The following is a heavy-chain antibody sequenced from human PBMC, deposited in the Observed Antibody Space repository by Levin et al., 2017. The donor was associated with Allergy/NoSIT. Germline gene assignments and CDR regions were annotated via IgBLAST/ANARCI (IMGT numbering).Heavy chain of an antibody. J-gene: IGHJ4*02. D-gene: IGHD3-16*02. CDR1: GFTFSSYS. CDR2: ISSSSSTI. V-gene: IGHV3-48*01. CDR3: ASQDYVWGSYRYGY. Sequence: GGSLRLSCAASGFTFSSYSMNWVRQAPGKGLEWVSYISSSSSTIYYADSVKGRFTISRDNAKNSLYLQMNSLRAEDTAVYYCASQDYVWGSYRYGYWGQGTLVTVSS.